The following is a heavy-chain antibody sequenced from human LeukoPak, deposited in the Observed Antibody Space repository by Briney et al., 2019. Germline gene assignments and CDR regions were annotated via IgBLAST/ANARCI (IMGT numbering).Heavy chain of an antibody. Sequence: SETLSLTCTVSGGSISSYYWSWIRQPPGKGLEWIGYIYYSGSTNYNPSLKSRVTISVDTSKNQFSLKLSSVTAADTAVYYCARQSGHGDFDYWGQGTLVTVSS. CDR1: GGSISSYY. CDR2: IYYSGST. J-gene: IGHJ4*02. V-gene: IGHV4-59*08. CDR3: ARQSGHGDFDY.